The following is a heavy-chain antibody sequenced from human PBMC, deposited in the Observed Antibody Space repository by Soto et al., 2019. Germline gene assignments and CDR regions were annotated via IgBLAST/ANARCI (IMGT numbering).Heavy chain of an antibody. CDR1: GGSISSSSYY. CDR3: ARSGYSSGSMDY. D-gene: IGHD6-19*01. V-gene: IGHV4-39*01. J-gene: IGHJ4*02. CDR2: IYYSGST. Sequence: SETLSLTCTVSGGSISSSSYYWGWIRQPPGKGLEWIGSIYYSGSTYYNPSLKSRVTISVDTSKNQFSLKLSSVTAADTAVYYCARSGYSSGSMDYWGQGTLVTVSS.